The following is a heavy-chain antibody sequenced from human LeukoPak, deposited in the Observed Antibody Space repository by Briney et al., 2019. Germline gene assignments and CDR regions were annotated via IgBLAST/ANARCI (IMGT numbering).Heavy chain of an antibody. Sequence: SETLSLTCTVSGGPISDFYWSWIRQPPGKGLEWIGYIYYSGSTNYNPSLKSRVTISVDTSKNQFSLKLSSVTAADTAVYYCARGMSYFDYWGQGTLVTVSS. D-gene: IGHD5/OR15-5a*01. J-gene: IGHJ4*02. CDR3: ARGMSYFDY. CDR1: GGPISDFY. CDR2: IYYSGST. V-gene: IGHV4-59*01.